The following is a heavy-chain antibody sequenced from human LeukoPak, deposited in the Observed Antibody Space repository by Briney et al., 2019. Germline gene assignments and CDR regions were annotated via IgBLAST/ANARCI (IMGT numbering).Heavy chain of an antibody. CDR1: GYTFINYY. J-gene: IGHJ4*02. CDR3: ARAGTRWLQFLGYDY. Sequence: ASVKVSCKASGYTFINYYIHWVRQAPGQGLEWMGIMNPSGGSTSYAQKFQGRVTMTRDTSTSTVYMELSSLSSEDTAVYYCARAGTRWLQFLGYDYWGQGTLVTVSS. D-gene: IGHD5-24*01. CDR2: MNPSGGST. V-gene: IGHV1-46*01.